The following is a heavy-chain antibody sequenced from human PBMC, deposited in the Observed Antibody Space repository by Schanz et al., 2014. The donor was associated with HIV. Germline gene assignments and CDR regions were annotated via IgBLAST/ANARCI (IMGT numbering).Heavy chain of an antibody. Sequence: QVRLVASGGGVVQPGRSLRLSCAASGFTFSNYGMHWVRQAPGKGLEWVALISYDGSYKYYADSVKGRFTISRDNSKNTLYLQMNSLRAEDTAVYYCARFVDYSKYYGMDVWGQGTTVTVSS. CDR1: GFTFSNYG. CDR3: ARFVDYSKYYGMDV. CDR2: ISYDGSYK. V-gene: IGHV3-30*03. J-gene: IGHJ6*02. D-gene: IGHD4-4*01.